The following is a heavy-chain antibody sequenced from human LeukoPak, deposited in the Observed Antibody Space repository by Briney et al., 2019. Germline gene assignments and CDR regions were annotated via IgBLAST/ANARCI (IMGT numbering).Heavy chain of an antibody. V-gene: IGHV1-2*04. Sequence: ASVKVSCKASGYTFTGYYMHWVRQAPGQGLEWMGWINPNSGGTNYAQKFQGWVTMTRDTSISTAYMELSSLRSEDTAVYYCATDPPGYSSSWELDYWGQGTLVTVSS. J-gene: IGHJ4*02. D-gene: IGHD6-13*01. CDR3: ATDPPGYSSSWELDY. CDR1: GYTFTGYY. CDR2: INPNSGGT.